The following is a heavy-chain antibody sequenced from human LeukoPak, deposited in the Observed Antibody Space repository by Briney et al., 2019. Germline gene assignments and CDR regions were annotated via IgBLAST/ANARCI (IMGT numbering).Heavy chain of an antibody. CDR2: INYSGNT. J-gene: IGHJ4*02. Sequence: SETLSLTCTVSGASVINTVYYWGWIRQPPGKGLEWIGGINYSGNTYYTPSLKSRVTISVDTSKNQFSLKLSSVTAADTAVYYCALGWAYSSSWYYFDYWGQGTLVTVSS. CDR1: GASVINTVYY. D-gene: IGHD6-13*01. V-gene: IGHV4-39*07. CDR3: ALGWAYSSSWYYFDY.